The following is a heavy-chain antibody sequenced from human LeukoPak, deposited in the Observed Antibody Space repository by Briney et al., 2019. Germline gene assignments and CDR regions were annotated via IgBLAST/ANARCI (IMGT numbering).Heavy chain of an antibody. D-gene: IGHD3-22*01. CDR3: ARGNAYYYDSSGYCDY. CDR1: GFTVSSNY. V-gene: IGHV3-7*01. J-gene: IGHJ4*02. CDR2: IKQDGSEK. Sequence: PGGSLRLSCAASGFTVSSNYMSWVRQAPGKGLEWVANIKQDGSEKYYVDSVKGRFTISRDNAKNSLYLQMNSLRAEDTAVYYCARGNAYYYDSSGYCDYWGQGTLVTVSS.